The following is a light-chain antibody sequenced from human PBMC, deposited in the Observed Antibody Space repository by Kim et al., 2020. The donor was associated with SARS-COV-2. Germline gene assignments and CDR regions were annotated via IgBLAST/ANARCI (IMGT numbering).Light chain of an antibody. CDR1: QSVGRR. Sequence: EIVMTQSPATLSVSPGDRVTLSCRASQSVGRRLAWYHQKPDQSPRVLIYDASVRATGVPARVSGSGSTTDFTLTISSLQSEDLGVYYCQQYHDRWTFGPGTKVDIK. J-gene: IGKJ1*01. CDR3: QQYHDRWT. CDR2: DAS. V-gene: IGKV3-15*01.